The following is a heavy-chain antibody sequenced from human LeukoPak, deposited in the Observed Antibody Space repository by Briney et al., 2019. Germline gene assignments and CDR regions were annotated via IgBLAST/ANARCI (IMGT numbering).Heavy chain of an antibody. J-gene: IGHJ4*02. V-gene: IGHV4-38-2*01. CDR1: GYSISSGYY. CDR2: IYHSGST. D-gene: IGHD3-16*01. Sequence: SETLSLTCAVSGYSISSGYYWGWLRQPPGKGLEWIGSIYHSGSTYYNPSLKSRVTISVDTSKNQFSLKLSSVTAADTAVYYCARANDDFDYWGQGTLVTVSS. CDR3: ARANDDFDY.